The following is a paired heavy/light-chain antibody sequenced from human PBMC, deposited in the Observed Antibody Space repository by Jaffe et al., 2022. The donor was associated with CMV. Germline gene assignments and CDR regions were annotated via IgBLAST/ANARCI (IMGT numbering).Heavy chain of an antibody. V-gene: IGHV2-5*02. CDR3: AHTRLYSYGGNNWFDP. J-gene: IGHJ5*02. Sequence: QITLKESGPTLVKPTQTLTLTCTFSGFSLSTRGVGVGWIRQPPIKALEWLALIYWDDDKRYSPSLKSRLTITKDTSKNQVVLKMTNMAPVDTATYYCAHTRLYSYGGNNWFDPWGQGTLVTVSS. CDR2: IYWDDDK. D-gene: IGHD5-18*01. CDR1: GFSLSTRGVG.
Light chain of an antibody. V-gene: IGKV3-11*01. CDR2: DAS. J-gene: IGKJ1*01. CDR1: QSVSGY. CDR3: QQRTNWPWT. Sequence: EIVLTQSPATLSLSPGERATLSCRASQSVSGYLAWYQQKPGQAPRLLIYDASNRVTGIPARFSGSGSGTDFTLTISSLEPDDFALYYCQQRTNWPWTFGQGTKVEIK.